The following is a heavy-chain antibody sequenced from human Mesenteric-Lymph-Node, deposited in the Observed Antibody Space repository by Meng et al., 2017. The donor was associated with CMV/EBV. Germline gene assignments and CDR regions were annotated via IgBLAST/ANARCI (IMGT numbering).Heavy chain of an antibody. D-gene: IGHD3-3*01. CDR3: ARDQYDFWSGWMNY. CDR1: AYTFTSYG. Sequence: ASVKVSCKASAYTFTSYGVTWVRQAPGQGLEWMGWINPNSGGTNYAQKFQGRVTMTRNTSISTAYMELSRLRSDDTAVYYCARDQYDFWSGWMNYWGQGTLVTVSS. CDR2: INPNSGGT. V-gene: IGHV1-2*02. J-gene: IGHJ4*02.